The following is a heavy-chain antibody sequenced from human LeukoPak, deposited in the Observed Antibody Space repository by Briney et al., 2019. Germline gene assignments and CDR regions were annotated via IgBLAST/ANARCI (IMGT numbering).Heavy chain of an antibody. CDR3: ARGGEYQLLPYYFDY. CDR2: INHSGST. J-gene: IGHJ4*02. CDR1: GGSVSSGSYY. D-gene: IGHD2-2*01. V-gene: IGHV4-39*07. Sequence: NPSETLSLTCTVSGGSVSSGSYYWSWIRQPPGKGLEWIGEINHSGSTNYNPSLKSRVTISVDTSKNQFSLKLSSVTAADTAVYYCARGGEYQLLPYYFDYWGRGTLVTVSS.